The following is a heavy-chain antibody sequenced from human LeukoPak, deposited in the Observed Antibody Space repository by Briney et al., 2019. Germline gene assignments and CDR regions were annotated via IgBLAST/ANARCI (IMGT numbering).Heavy chain of an antibody. D-gene: IGHD3-22*01. CDR2: IYSGGST. Sequence: GRSLRLSCAASGFTVSSNYMSWVRQAPGKGLEWVSVIYSGGSTYYADSVKGRFTISRDNSKNTLYLQMNSLRAEDTAVYYCARVRYDSSGYLVDYWGQGTLVTVSS. CDR3: ARVRYDSSGYLVDY. CDR1: GFTVSSNY. J-gene: IGHJ4*02. V-gene: IGHV3-53*01.